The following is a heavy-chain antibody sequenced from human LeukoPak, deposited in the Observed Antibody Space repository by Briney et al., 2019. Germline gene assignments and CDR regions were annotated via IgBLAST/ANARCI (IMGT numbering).Heavy chain of an antibody. CDR1: GGSISSYY. CDR3: ARGGYYGSGNDFRFDP. D-gene: IGHD3-10*01. V-gene: IGHV4-59*01. J-gene: IGHJ5*02. Sequence: ASETLSLTCTVSGGSISSYYWSWIRQPPGKGLEWIGYIYYRGSTNYKPSLKSRVTISVDTSTNQFSLKLSSVTAADTAVYYCARGGYYGSGNDFRFDPWGQGTLVTVSS. CDR2: IYYRGST.